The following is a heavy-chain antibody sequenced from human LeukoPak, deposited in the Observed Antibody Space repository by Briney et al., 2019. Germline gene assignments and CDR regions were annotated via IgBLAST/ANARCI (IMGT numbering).Heavy chain of an antibody. CDR3: ARYSAAAASYFDY. V-gene: IGHV4-34*01. CDR2: INHSGST. CDR1: GGSFSGYY. D-gene: IGHD6-13*01. Sequence: PSETLSLTCAVYGGSFSGYYWSWIRQPPGKGLEWIGEINHSGSTNNNPSLKSRVTISVDTSKNQSSLKLSSVTAADTAVYYCARYSAAAASYFDYWGQGTLVTVSS. J-gene: IGHJ4*02.